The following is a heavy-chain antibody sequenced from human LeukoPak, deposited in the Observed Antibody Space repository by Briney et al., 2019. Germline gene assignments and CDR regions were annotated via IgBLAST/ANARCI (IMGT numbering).Heavy chain of an antibody. D-gene: IGHD5-18*01. V-gene: IGHV3-23*01. J-gene: IGHJ4*02. CDR2: ISGSGGST. CDR1: GFPFSDYV. Sequence: PGGSLRLSCAASGFPFSDYVMHWVRQAPGKGLEWVSAISGSGGSTYYADSVKGRFTISRDNSKNTLYLQMNSLRAEDTAVYYCAKETGYSYGTGGTDYWGQGTLVTVSS. CDR3: AKETGYSYGTGGTDY.